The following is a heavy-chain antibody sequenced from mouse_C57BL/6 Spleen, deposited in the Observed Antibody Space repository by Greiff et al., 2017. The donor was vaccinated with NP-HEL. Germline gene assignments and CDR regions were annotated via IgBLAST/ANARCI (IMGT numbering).Heavy chain of an antibody. CDR3: ARVLITTVVEGYFDV. V-gene: IGHV1-82*01. D-gene: IGHD1-1*01. CDR1: GYAFSSSW. J-gene: IGHJ1*03. Sequence: VKLMESGPELVKPGASVKISCKASGYAFSSSWMNWVKQRPGKGLEWIGRIYPGDGDTNYNGKFKGKATLTADKSSSTAYMQLSSLTSEDSAVYFCARVLITTVVEGYFDVWGTGTTVTVSS. CDR2: IYPGDGDT.